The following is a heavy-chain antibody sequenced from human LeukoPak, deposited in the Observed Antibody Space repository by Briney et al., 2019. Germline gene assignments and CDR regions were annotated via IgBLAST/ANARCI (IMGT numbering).Heavy chain of an antibody. CDR1: GFTFSSYG. D-gene: IGHD5-18*01. CDR2: ISNDGSKK. J-gene: IGHJ4*02. V-gene: IGHV3-30*18. CDR3: AKDRYSYAFEYSDS. Sequence: PGRSPRLSCAASGFTFSSYGMHWVRQAPGKGLDWVAVISNDGSKKYYADSVKGRFTISRDNSKNTLSLQVSSLRTEDTAVYYCAKDRYSYAFEYSDSWGQGTLVTVSS.